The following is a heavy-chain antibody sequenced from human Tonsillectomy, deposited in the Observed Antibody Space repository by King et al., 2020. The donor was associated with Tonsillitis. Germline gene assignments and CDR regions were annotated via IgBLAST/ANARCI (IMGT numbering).Heavy chain of an antibody. CDR3: ARDPIVGATTFDY. D-gene: IGHD1-26*01. J-gene: IGHJ4*02. CDR1: GYTFTNYY. CDR2: INPSGGTT. Sequence: QLVQSGAEVKKPGASVKVSCKASGYTFTNYYIHWVRQAPGLGLEWMGIINPSGGTTIYAQKFQGRVTMTRDTSTSTVYMELSSRRSEDTAVYYCARDPIVGATTFDYWGQGTLVTVSS. V-gene: IGHV1-46*01.